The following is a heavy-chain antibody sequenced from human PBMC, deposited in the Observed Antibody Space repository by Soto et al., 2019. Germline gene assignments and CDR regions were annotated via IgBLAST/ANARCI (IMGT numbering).Heavy chain of an antibody. CDR3: AKTYVAWENFPFGS. Sequence: PGGSLRLSCTASGFNFNSNVMSWVRQAPGKGLEWLAIIRDDGVTTYYAASVKGRFTISRDNSMNTLYLQMKSLRAEDTAVYYCAKTYVAWENFPFGSWGQGIQVTVSS. CDR1: GFNFNSNV. J-gene: IGHJ4*02. D-gene: IGHD1-26*01. V-gene: IGHV3-23*01. CDR2: IRDDGVTT.